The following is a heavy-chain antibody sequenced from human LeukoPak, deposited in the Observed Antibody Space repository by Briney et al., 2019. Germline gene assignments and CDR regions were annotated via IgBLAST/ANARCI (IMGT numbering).Heavy chain of an antibody. CDR3: ARVRSWYYGMDV. V-gene: IGHV4-59*01. CDR1: GGSISYYY. J-gene: IGHJ6*02. D-gene: IGHD3-16*02. Sequence: SETLSLTCTVSGGSISYYYWSWLRQPPGKGLEWIGYIYYSGSTNYSSSLKSRVTISVDTSKNQFSLKLSSVTAADTAVYYCARVRSWYYGMDVWGQGTTVTVSS. CDR2: IYYSGST.